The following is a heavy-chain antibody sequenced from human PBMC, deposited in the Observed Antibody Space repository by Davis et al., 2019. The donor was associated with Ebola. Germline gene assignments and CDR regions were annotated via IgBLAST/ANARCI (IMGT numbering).Heavy chain of an antibody. J-gene: IGHJ4*02. D-gene: IGHD1-14*01. V-gene: IGHV4-59*01. Sequence: SETLSLTCTVSGGSISSYYWSWIRQPPGKGLEWIGYIYYSGSTNYNPSLKSRVTISVDTSKNQFSLKLSSVTAADTAVYYCARDPADRVFDYWGQGTLVTVSS. CDR3: ARDPADRVFDY. CDR1: GGSISSYY. CDR2: IYYSGST.